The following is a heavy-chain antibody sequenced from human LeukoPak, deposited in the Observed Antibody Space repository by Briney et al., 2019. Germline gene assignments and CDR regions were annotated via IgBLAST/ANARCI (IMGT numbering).Heavy chain of an antibody. Sequence: PGGSLRLSCAASGFTFSSYGMHWVRRAPGKGLEWVAFIRYDGSNKYYADSVKGRFTISRDNSKNTLYLQMNSLRAEDTAVYYCAKDLTADMIVVVIPVDYWGQGTLVTVSS. CDR2: IRYDGSNK. V-gene: IGHV3-30*02. J-gene: IGHJ4*02. CDR3: AKDLTADMIVVVIPVDY. D-gene: IGHD3-22*01. CDR1: GFTFSSYG.